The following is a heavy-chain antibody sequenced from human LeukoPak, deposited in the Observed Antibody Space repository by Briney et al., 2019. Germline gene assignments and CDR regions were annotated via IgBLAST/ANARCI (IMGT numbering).Heavy chain of an antibody. J-gene: IGHJ4*02. Sequence: GGSLRLSCAASGFNFASNWMHWVRQTPGKGLEWVSTISGGGGSTYYADSVKGRFTISRDNSKNTLYLRVNSLRAEDTAVYYCAKGGKWDVTPFDYWGQGTLVTVSS. CDR3: AKGGKWDVTPFDY. CDR1: GFNFASNW. D-gene: IGHD1-26*01. CDR2: ISGGGGST. V-gene: IGHV3-23*01.